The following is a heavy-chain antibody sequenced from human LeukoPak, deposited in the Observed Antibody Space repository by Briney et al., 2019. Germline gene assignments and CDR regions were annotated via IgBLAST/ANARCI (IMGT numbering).Heavy chain of an antibody. CDR1: GYTFTGYY. CDR2: INPNSGGT. V-gene: IGHV1-2*06. CDR3: STNYYDSSGYYYVGNYYYGMDV. Sequence: ASVKVSCKASGYTFTGYYMHWVRQAPGQGLEWMGRINPNSGGTNYAQKLQGRVTMTTDTSTSTAYMELRSLRSDDTAVYYCSTNYYDSSGYYYVGNYYYGMDVWGQGTTVTVSS. J-gene: IGHJ6*02. D-gene: IGHD3-22*01.